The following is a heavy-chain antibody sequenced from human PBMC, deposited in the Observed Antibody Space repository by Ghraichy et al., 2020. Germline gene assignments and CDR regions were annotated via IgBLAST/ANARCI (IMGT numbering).Heavy chain of an antibody. D-gene: IGHD2-15*01. Sequence: SLNISCAASGFTFDDYAMHWVRQAPGKGLEWVSGISWNSGSIGYADSVKGRFTISRDNAKNSLYLQMNSLRAEDTALYYCAKEDILVASYGMDVWGQGTTVTVSS. V-gene: IGHV3-9*01. CDR2: ISWNSGSI. CDR1: GFTFDDYA. J-gene: IGHJ6*02. CDR3: AKEDILVASYGMDV.